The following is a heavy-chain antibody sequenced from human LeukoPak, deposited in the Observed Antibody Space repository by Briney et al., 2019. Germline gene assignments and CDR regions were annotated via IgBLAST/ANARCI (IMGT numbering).Heavy chain of an antibody. CDR3: ARGVDTGGYHYFDF. V-gene: IGHV4-34*01. D-gene: IGHD2-8*02. CDR2: INHSGST. Sequence: SETLSLTCAVYGGSFSGYYWSWIRQPPGKGLEWIGEINHSGSTNYNPSLKSRVTMSVDTSRNQFSLKPSSVTAADTAMYYCARGVDTGGYHYFDFWGQGALVTVSS. J-gene: IGHJ4*02. CDR1: GGSFSGYY.